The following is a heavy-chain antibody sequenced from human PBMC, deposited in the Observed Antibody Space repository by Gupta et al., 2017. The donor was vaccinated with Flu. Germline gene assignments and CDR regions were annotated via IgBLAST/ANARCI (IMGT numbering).Heavy chain of an antibody. Sequence: QLQLQESGPGLVRPSETLSLTCSVSGDSLRSDFWSWIRQPPGKALEWIAYVDYTGSTNANPALKSRVTTSVDTSKNQFSLNLASVTAADTAVYHCVRDKGWFDSWGQGILVTVSS. V-gene: IGHV4-59*01. J-gene: IGHJ5*01. CDR2: VDYTGST. CDR3: VRDKGWFDS. CDR1: GDSLRSDF.